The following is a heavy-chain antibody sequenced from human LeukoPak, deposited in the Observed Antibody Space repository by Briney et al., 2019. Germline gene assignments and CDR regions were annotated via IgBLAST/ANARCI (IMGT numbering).Heavy chain of an antibody. CDR1: GGSFSGYY. V-gene: IGHV4-34*01. J-gene: IGHJ6*02. D-gene: IGHD2-2*01. CDR3: ARGGGDIVVVPAARNYYYYGMDV. CDR2: INHSENT. Sequence: SDTLSPTCAVYGGSFSGYYWSWTREPPGKALEGSGEINHSENTNYNPSIKSRVTISVDTSKNQCSLKLSSVTAADRPVYYCARGGGDIVVVPAARNYYYYGMDVWGQGTTVTVSS.